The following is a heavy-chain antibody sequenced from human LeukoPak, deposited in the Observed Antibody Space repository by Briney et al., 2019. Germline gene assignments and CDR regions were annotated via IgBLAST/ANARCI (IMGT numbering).Heavy chain of an antibody. CDR3: ARASGLLWFGNFDY. Sequence: PSETLSLTCTVSGGSISSYYWSSIRQPPGKGLEWIGYIYYSGSTNYNPSLKSRVTISVDTSKNQFSLKLSSVTAADTAVYYCARASGLLWFGNFDYWGQGTLVTVSS. J-gene: IGHJ4*02. V-gene: IGHV4-59*01. CDR2: IYYSGST. D-gene: IGHD3-10*01. CDR1: GGSISSYY.